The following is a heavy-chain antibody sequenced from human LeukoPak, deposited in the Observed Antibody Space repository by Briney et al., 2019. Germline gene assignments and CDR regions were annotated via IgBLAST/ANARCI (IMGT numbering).Heavy chain of an antibody. J-gene: IGHJ3*02. CDR1: VGSVSSGSFY. Sequence: SETLSLTCTVSVGSVSSGSFYWSWVRQPPGKGLEWIGYIYYSGSTNYNPSLKSRVTISVDTSKNQFSLKVTSVTAADTAVYYCARETAASDAFDIWGQGRIGTVSS. CDR2: IYYSGST. CDR3: ARETAASDAFDI. V-gene: IGHV4-61*01. D-gene: IGHD2-21*02.